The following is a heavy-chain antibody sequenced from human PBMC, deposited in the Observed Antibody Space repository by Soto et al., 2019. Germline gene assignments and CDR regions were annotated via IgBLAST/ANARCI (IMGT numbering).Heavy chain of an antibody. J-gene: IGHJ4*02. CDR1: GFTFSSYA. Sequence: PGGSLRLSCAASGFTFSSYAMSWVRQAPGKGLEWVSAISGSGGSTYYADSVKGRFTISRDNSKNTLYLQMNSLRAEDTAVYYCAKLGYYDILTGYLLDFDYWGQGTLVTVSS. CDR3: AKLGYYDILTGYLLDFDY. CDR2: ISGSGGST. V-gene: IGHV3-23*01. D-gene: IGHD3-9*01.